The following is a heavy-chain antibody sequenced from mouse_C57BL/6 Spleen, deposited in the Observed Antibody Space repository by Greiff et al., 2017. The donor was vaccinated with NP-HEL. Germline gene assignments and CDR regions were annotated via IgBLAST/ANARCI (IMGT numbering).Heavy chain of an antibody. CDR2: INPNNGGT. CDR1: GYTFTDYN. CDR3: ASPTVVGRGFAY. D-gene: IGHD1-1*01. J-gene: IGHJ3*01. V-gene: IGHV1-18*01. Sequence: EVQLQQSGPELVKPGASVKIPCKASGYTFTDYNMDWVKQSHGKSLEWIGDINPNNGGTIYNQKFKGKATLTVDKSSSTASMELRSLTSEDTAVYYCASPTVVGRGFAYWGQGTLVTVSA.